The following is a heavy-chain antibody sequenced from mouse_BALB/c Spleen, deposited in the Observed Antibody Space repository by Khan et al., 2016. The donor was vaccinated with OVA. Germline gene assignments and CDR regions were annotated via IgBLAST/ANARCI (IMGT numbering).Heavy chain of an antibody. J-gene: IGHJ4*01. CDR3: AKKQACYAMDY. CDR2: IWRGGST. Sequence: QVQLKESGPGLVQPSQSLSITCTVSGFSLTNYGVHWVRQSPGKGLEWLGVIWRGGSTDYNAAFMYRLYITKDNSNSHVFFKMNSLKVDDNAIYYCAKKQACYAMDYWGQGTSVTVSS. V-gene: IGHV2-5*01. CDR1: GFSLTNYG.